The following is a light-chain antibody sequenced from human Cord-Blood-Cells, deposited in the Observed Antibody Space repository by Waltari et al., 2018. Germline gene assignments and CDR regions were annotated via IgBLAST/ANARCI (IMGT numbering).Light chain of an antibody. V-gene: IGLV3-1*01. J-gene: IGLJ2*01. CDR1: KLGDKY. CDR2: QDS. CDR3: QAWDSSTGVV. Sequence: SYELTQPPSVSVSPGQTASITCSGDKLGDKYACWYQQKPGQSPVLVIYQDSKRPSGIPGRFSGSNSGTPATLTISGTQAMDEADYYCQAWDSSTGVVFGGGTKLTVL.